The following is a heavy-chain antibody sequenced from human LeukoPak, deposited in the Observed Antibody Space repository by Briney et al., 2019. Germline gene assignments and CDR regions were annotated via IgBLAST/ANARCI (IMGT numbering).Heavy chain of an antibody. J-gene: IGHJ4*02. Sequence: SETLSLTCTVSGGSISSGDYYWSWIRQPPGKGLEWIGYIYYSGSTYYNPSLKSRVTISVDTSKNQFSLKLSSVTAADTAVYYCARDHGRYSNLVHWGQGTLVTVSS. CDR1: GGSISSGDYY. CDR2: IYYSGST. V-gene: IGHV4-30-4*01. D-gene: IGHD4-11*01. CDR3: ARDHGRYSNLVH.